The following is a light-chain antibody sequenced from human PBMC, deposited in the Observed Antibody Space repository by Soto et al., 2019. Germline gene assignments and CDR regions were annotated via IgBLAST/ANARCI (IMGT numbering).Light chain of an antibody. Sequence: EIVLTHSPGTLSLSPCERATLSFSASQSVSSSYLAWYQQKPGQAPRLLIYGASTRATGIPARFSGSGSGTEFTLTISSLQSEDFAVYYCQQYNNWPPWTFGQGTKVDIK. CDR2: GAS. J-gene: IGKJ1*01. V-gene: IGKV3-15*01. CDR3: QQYNNWPPWT. CDR1: QSVSSSY.